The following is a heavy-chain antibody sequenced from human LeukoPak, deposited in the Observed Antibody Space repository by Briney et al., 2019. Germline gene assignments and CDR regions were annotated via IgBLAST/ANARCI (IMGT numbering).Heavy chain of an antibody. Sequence: GGTLRLSCEASGFTFSNYGMNWVRQAPGKGLEWVSGIGGSGGFTTYFADSVKGRFTISRDNSKNTLYLQMNSLRADDTALYYCARDRRYASFDNWGQGTLVTVSS. CDR3: ARDRRYASFDN. J-gene: IGHJ4*02. V-gene: IGHV3-23*01. CDR1: GFTFSNYG. CDR2: IGGSGGFTT. D-gene: IGHD1-1*01.